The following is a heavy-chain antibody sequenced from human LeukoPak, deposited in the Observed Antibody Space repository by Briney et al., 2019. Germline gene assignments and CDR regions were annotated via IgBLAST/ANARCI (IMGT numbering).Heavy chain of an antibody. CDR3: ARDLGSTVIVGGDAFDL. CDR1: GYIFSDYY. V-gene: IGHV1-2*02. Sequence: GASVKVSCKASGYIFSDYYLHWVRQAPGQGLEWMVWMNPNSGGTNYAQKFQGRITMTGDTSTAYLELSRLRSDDTAVYYCARDLGSTVIVGGDAFDLWGQGTMVTVSS. CDR2: MNPNSGGT. D-gene: IGHD2/OR15-2a*01. J-gene: IGHJ3*01.